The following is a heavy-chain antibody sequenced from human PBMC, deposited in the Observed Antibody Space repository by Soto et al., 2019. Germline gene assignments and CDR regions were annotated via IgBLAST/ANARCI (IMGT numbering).Heavy chain of an antibody. D-gene: IGHD4-17*01. CDR3: AKDWPGTSSVTSDF. Sequence: EVHLLESGGTLVQPGGSLRLSCAASGFDFSTYAMTWVRRVRGKGLEWGSGIINSGATTYYADSVKGRFTISRDNSRNTLYLQMNSLRVDDTAMYYCAKDWPGTSSVTSDFWGQGTLVTVSS. CDR2: IINSGATT. V-gene: IGHV3-23*01. CDR1: GFDFSTYA. J-gene: IGHJ4*02.